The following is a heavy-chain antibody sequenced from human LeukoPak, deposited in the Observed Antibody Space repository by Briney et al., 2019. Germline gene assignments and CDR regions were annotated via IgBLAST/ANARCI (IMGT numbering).Heavy chain of an antibody. CDR2: IYSGGST. V-gene: IGHV3-66*01. CDR3: ARDLPVTTHAFDI. Sequence: GGSLRLSCAASGFTVSSNYMSWVRQAPGKGLEWVSVIYSGGSTYYADSVKGRLTISRDNSKNTLYLQMNSLRAEDTAVYYCARDLPVTTHAFDIWGQGTMVTVSS. CDR1: GFTVSSNY. J-gene: IGHJ3*02. D-gene: IGHD4-17*01.